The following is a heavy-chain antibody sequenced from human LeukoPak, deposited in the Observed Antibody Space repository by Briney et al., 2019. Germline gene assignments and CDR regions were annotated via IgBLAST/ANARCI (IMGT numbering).Heavy chain of an antibody. CDR2: IKSKTDGGTT. V-gene: IGHV3-15*01. CDR3: TTEKEQQQLVNYYYYYMDV. J-gene: IGHJ6*03. CDR1: GFTFSNAW. D-gene: IGHD6-13*01. Sequence: GGSLRLSCAASGFTFSNAWMSWVRQAPGKGLEWVGRIKSKTDGGTTDYAAPVKGRFTISRDDSKNTPYLQMNSLKTEDTAVYYCTTEKEQQQLVNYYYYYMDVWGKGTTVTVSS.